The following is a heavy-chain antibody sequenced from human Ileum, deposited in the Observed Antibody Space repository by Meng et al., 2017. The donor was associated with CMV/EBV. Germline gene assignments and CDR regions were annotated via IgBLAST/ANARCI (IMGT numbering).Heavy chain of an antibody. D-gene: IGHD3-10*01. Sequence: GESLKISCGVSGFTFNNYPMHWVRQAPGKRLEWVAYISYNGGRTYGADSVKGRFTISRDNSRNTVYPQMNSLRADDTAVYYCAREGTSSFSLDSWGQGTLVTVSS. CDR2: ISYNGGRT. CDR3: AREGTSSFSLDS. V-gene: IGHV3-30*04. CDR1: GFTFNNYP. J-gene: IGHJ4*02.